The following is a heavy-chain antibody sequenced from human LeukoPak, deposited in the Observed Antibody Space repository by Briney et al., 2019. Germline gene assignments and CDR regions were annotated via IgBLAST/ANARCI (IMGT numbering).Heavy chain of an antibody. V-gene: IGHV4-30-4*01. Sequence: SQTLSLTCAVSGGSSRSGDYFWSWIRQPPGKGLEWVGHIHYSGNTYYSPSLKSRVSISVDTSKNQFSLKLSSVTAADTAMYYCARENNDYGGKKAFDYWGQGTLVTVSS. D-gene: IGHD4-23*01. CDR2: IHYSGNT. J-gene: IGHJ4*02. CDR3: ARENNDYGGKKAFDY. CDR1: GGSSRSGDYF.